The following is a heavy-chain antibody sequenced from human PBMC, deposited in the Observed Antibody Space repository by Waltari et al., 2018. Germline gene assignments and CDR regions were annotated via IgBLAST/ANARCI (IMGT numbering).Heavy chain of an antibody. Sequence: EVQLVESGGGLVKPGGSLRLSCAASGFTFSSYSMNWVRQAPGKGLEWVSSISSSSSYIYYADSVKGRFTISRDNAKNSLYLQMNSLRAEDTAVYYCARDLAQTIFGVVSPIQHWGQGTLVTVSS. CDR1: GFTFSSYS. V-gene: IGHV3-21*01. CDR2: ISSSSSYI. CDR3: ARDLAQTIFGVVSPIQH. D-gene: IGHD3-3*01. J-gene: IGHJ1*01.